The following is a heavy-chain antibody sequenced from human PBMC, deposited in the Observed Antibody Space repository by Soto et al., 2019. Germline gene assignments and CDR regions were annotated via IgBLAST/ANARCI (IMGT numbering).Heavy chain of an antibody. Sequence: SETLSLTCTVSGGAISGYYWTWVRQPAGKGLEWTGRIYSSGGTKYNPSLKSRVDMSLDMSKNQFSLRLSSVTAADTAVYYCARGQRFSDSFDPWGQGTLVTVSS. J-gene: IGHJ5*02. D-gene: IGHD3-3*01. CDR1: GGAISGYY. CDR2: IYSSGGT. CDR3: ARGQRFSDSFDP. V-gene: IGHV4-4*07.